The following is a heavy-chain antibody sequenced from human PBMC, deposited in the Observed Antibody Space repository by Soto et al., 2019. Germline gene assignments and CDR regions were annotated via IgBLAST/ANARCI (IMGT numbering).Heavy chain of an antibody. J-gene: IGHJ4*02. CDR2: INAGNGNT. D-gene: IGHD6-13*01. V-gene: IGHV1-3*01. Sequence: QVQLVQSGAEVKKPGASVKVSCKASGYTFPSYAMHWVRQAPGQRLEWMGWINAGNGNTKYSQKFQGRVTITRDTSASTAYMELSSLRSEDTAVYYCARGQQQLGAFDYWGQGTLVTVSS. CDR3: ARGQQQLGAFDY. CDR1: GYTFPSYA.